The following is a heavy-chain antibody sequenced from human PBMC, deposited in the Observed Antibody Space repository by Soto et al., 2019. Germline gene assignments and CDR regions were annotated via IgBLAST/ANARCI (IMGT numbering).Heavy chain of an antibody. J-gene: IGHJ6*02. CDR2: ISAYNGNT. Sequence: SVNVSWKTAGYAFSIYGITWGRQAPGQGLEWMGWISAYNGNTNYAQKLQGRVTVTTDTSTRTVYMELRSLRSDDTAVYYCARDLYCSSTSCRNYGMDVWGQGTTVTVSS. CDR1: GYAFSIYG. CDR3: ARDLYCSSTSCRNYGMDV. D-gene: IGHD2-2*01. V-gene: IGHV1-18*01.